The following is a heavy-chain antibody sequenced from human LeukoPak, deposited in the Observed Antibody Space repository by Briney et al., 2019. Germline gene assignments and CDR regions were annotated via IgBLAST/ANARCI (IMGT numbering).Heavy chain of an antibody. V-gene: IGHV4-4*07. J-gene: IGHJ6*03. CDR1: GGSISSYY. CDR3: ARGTVTIDYYYYYYMDV. CDR2: IYTSGST. D-gene: IGHD4-11*01. Sequence: SETLSLTCTVSGGSISSYYWSWIRQPAGKGLEWIGRIYTSGSTNYNPSPKSRVTMSVDTSKNQFSLKLSSVTAADTAVYYCARGTVTIDYYYYYYMDVWGKGTTVTVSS.